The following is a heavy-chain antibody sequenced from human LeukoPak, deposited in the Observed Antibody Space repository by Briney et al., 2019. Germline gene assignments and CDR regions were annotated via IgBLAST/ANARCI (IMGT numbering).Heavy chain of an antibody. CDR2: IYYSGNT. V-gene: IGHV4-59*12. CDR1: GGSISDYY. CDR3: ASSGTYYKGLDY. J-gene: IGHJ4*02. Sequence: SETLSLTCTVSGGSISDYYWTWIRQPPGKGLEWIGHIYYSGNTIYNPSLKSRVTISVDTSKNQFFLKLSSVTAADTAVYYCASSGTYYKGLDYWGQGTLVTVSS. D-gene: IGHD3-10*01.